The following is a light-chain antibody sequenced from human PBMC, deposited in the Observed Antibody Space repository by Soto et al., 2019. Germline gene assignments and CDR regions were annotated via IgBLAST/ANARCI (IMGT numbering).Light chain of an antibody. J-gene: IGKJ3*01. CDR3: QQSFSIPFT. Sequence: DIQMTQSPSSLSATVGDRVTITCRASQTIGTYLNWYQQQPGKVPKLLIYDASYLQSGVPSRFSGSESGTYFTLIISDLRPEYSATYYCQQSFSIPFTFGPGIKVEIK. CDR2: DAS. V-gene: IGKV1-39*01. CDR1: QTIGTY.